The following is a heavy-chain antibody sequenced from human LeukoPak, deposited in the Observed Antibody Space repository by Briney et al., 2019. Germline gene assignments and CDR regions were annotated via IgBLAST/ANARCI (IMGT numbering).Heavy chain of an antibody. Sequence: GGSLRLSCAASGFTFSSYGMHWVHQAPGKGLEWVAFIRYDGSNKYYADSVKGRFTISRDNSRNTLYLQMNSLRAEDTAVYYCAKVMGSGGWSSYWGQGTLVTVSS. CDR1: GFTFSSYG. CDR3: AKVMGSGGWSSY. CDR2: IRYDGSNK. D-gene: IGHD6-19*01. V-gene: IGHV3-30*02. J-gene: IGHJ4*02.